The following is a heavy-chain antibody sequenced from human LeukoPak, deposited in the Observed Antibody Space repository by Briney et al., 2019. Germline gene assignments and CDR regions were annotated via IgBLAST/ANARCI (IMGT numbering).Heavy chain of an antibody. CDR1: GYTFNNFG. CDR3: ARASQWLNYYYYMDV. Sequence: GASVKVSCKASGYTFNNFGISWVRQAPGQGLEWMGWISAYNGDTKYAEKVQDRVTMTTDTSTSTVYMELRSLRSEDTAVYYCARASQWLNYYYYMDVWGKGTTVTVSS. D-gene: IGHD3-22*01. CDR2: ISAYNGDT. V-gene: IGHV1-18*01. J-gene: IGHJ6*03.